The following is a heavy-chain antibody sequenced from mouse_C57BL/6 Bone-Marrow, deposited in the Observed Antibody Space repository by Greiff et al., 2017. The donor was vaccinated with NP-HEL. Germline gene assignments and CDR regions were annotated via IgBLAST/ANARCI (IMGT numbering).Heavy chain of an antibody. D-gene: IGHD2-4*01. CDR1: GFTFSDYY. Sequence: EVQVVESEGGLVQPGSSMKLSCTASGFTFSDYYMAWVRQVPEKGLEWVANINYDGSSTYYLDSLKSRFIISRDNAKNILYLQMSSLKSEDTATYYCARGGLRRDWYFDVWGTGTTVTVSS. V-gene: IGHV5-16*01. CDR3: ARGGLRRDWYFDV. CDR2: INYDGSST. J-gene: IGHJ1*03.